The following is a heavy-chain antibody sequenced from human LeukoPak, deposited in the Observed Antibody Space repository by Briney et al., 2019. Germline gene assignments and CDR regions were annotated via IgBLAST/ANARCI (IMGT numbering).Heavy chain of an antibody. CDR2: IYYSGST. D-gene: IGHD4-17*01. Sequence: SGTLSLTCTVSDGSISSYYWSWIRQPPGKGLEWVAYIYYSGSTSYNPSIKSRVSISIDTSKNQFSLKLSSVTAADTAMYYCARHWIGRDGDLDYPFDYWGQGTQLSVSS. J-gene: IGHJ4*02. CDR1: DGSISSYY. V-gene: IGHV4-59*08. CDR3: ARHWIGRDGDLDYPFDY.